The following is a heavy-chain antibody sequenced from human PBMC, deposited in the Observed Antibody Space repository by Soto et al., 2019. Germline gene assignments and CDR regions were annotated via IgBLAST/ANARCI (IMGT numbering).Heavy chain of an antibody. D-gene: IGHD2-2*01. CDR2: INHSGST. V-gene: IGHV4-34*01. CDR1: GGSFSGYY. J-gene: IGHJ3*02. CDR3: ARGSNIVVVPAAISPAGMTTVTSDDAFDI. Sequence: SETLSLTCAVYGGSFSGYYWSWIRQPPGKGLEWIGEINHSGSTNYNPSLKSRVTISVDTSKNKFSRKLSSVTAADTALYYCARGSNIVVVPAAISPAGMTTVTSDDAFDIWGQGTMVTVSS.